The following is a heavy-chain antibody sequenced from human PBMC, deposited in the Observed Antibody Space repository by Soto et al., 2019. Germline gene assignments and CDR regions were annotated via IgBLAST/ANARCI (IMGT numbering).Heavy chain of an antibody. V-gene: IGHV3-21*01. D-gene: IGHD2-2*01. J-gene: IGHJ4*02. CDR1: GFTFSSYS. Sequence: EVQLVESGGGLVKPGGSLRLSFAASGFTFSSYSMNWVRQAPGKGLEWVSSISSSSSYIYYADSVKGRFTISRDNAKNSLYLQMNSLRAEDTAVYYCASGTEYCSSTSCRNYWGQGTPVTVSS. CDR3: ASGTEYCSSTSCRNY. CDR2: ISSSSSYI.